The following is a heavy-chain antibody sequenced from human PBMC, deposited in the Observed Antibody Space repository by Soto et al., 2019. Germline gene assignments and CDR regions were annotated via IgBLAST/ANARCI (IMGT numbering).Heavy chain of an antibody. Sequence: PGGSLRLSCAASGFTFSSYSMNWVRQAPGKGLEWVSYISSSSSTIYYADSVKGRFTISRDNAKNSLYLQMNSLRAEDTAVYYCAREWVDCSGGSCYSDDDAFDIWGQGTMVTVSS. V-gene: IGHV3-48*01. J-gene: IGHJ3*02. CDR3: AREWVDCSGGSCYSDDDAFDI. D-gene: IGHD2-15*01. CDR2: ISSSSSTI. CDR1: GFTFSSYS.